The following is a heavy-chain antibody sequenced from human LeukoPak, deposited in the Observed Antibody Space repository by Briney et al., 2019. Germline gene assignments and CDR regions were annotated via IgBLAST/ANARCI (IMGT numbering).Heavy chain of an antibody. D-gene: IGHD3-3*01. CDR2: IRTDGSNT. CDR1: GFTFSTYG. V-gene: IGHV3-30*02. CDR3: AKGQPYSDFWSGSSGYMDV. J-gene: IGHJ6*03. Sequence: PGGSLTLSCATSGFTFSTYGIHWIRQAPAQALDWEALIRTDGSNTYYADSVRCRFTVSRDNSKSTLYLQMNSLRLEDTAVYYCAKGQPYSDFWSGSSGYMDVWGKGTTVTVFS.